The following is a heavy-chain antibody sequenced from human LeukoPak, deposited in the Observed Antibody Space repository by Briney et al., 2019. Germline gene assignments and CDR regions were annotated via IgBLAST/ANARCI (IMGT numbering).Heavy chain of an antibody. D-gene: IGHD1-26*01. Sequence: EGSLRLSCAASGFTFSGYWMSWVRQAPGKGPEWVANIKQDGSEIYYVDSVKGRFTISRDNAKNSLFLQMNSLRAEDTAVYYCARDKAVGPTLLDYWGQGTLVTVSS. CDR2: IKQDGSEI. V-gene: IGHV3-7*01. CDR1: GFTFSGYW. CDR3: ARDKAVGPTLLDY. J-gene: IGHJ4*02.